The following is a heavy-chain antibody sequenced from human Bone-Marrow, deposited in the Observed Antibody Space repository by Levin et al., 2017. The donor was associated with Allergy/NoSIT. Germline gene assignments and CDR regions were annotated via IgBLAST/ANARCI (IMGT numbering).Heavy chain of an antibody. J-gene: IGHJ3*02. CDR2: IYYSGST. V-gene: IGHV4-39*01. CDR1: GGSISSSSYY. CDR3: ARHIVVVPAAMEGAFDS. D-gene: IGHD2-2*01. Sequence: PSETLSLTCTVSGGSISSSSYYWGWIRQPPGTGLEWIGSIYYSGSTYYNPSLKSRVTISVDTSKNQFSLKLSSVTAADTAVYYCARHIVVVPAAMEGAFDSWGQGTMVTVSS.